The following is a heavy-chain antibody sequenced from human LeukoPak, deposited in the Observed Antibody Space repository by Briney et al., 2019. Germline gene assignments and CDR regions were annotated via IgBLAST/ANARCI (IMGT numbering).Heavy chain of an antibody. CDR2: IKQDGSEK. D-gene: IGHD6-19*01. V-gene: IGHV3-7*01. J-gene: IGHJ6*03. CDR1: GFTFSSYW. CDR3: ARDHQIAVAPNYYMDV. Sequence: PGGSLRLSCAASGFTFSSYWMSWVRQAPGKGLEWVANIKQDGSEKYYVDSVKGRFTISRDNAKNSLYLQMNSLRAEDTAVYYCARDHQIAVAPNYYMDVWGKGTTVTVSS.